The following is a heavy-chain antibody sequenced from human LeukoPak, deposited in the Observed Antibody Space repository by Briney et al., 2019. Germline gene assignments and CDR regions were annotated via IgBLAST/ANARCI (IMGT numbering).Heavy chain of an antibody. Sequence: SETLSLTCTVSGGSISSSSYYWGWIRQPPGQGLEWIGYIYYSGSTNYNPSLKSRVTISVDTSKNQFSLKLSSVAAADTAVYYCARDLTYYYDSRDAFDIWGQGTMVTVSS. J-gene: IGHJ3*02. V-gene: IGHV4-61*01. D-gene: IGHD3-22*01. CDR3: ARDLTYYYDSRDAFDI. CDR1: GGSISSSSYY. CDR2: IYYSGST.